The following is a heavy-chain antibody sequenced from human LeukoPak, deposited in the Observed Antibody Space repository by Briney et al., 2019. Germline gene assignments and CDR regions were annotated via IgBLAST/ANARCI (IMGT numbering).Heavy chain of an antibody. CDR2: FDPEDGET. Sequence: GASVKVSCKVSGYTLTELSMHWVRQAPGKGLEWMGGFDPEDGETIYAQKFQGRVTMTEDTSTDTAYMELSSLRSEDTAVYYCATGPGGPGVGAPGDWFDPLGQGTLVTVSS. V-gene: IGHV1-24*01. CDR1: GYTLTELS. CDR3: ATGPGGPGVGAPGDWFDP. J-gene: IGHJ5*02. D-gene: IGHD1-26*01.